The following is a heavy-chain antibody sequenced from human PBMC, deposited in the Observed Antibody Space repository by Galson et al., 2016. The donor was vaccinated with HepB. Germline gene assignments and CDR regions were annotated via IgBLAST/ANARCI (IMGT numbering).Heavy chain of an antibody. Sequence: TLSLTCTVSGGSITTGGYSWHWIRQSPGKGLEWIGYIYLSGTTYYNSSLQSRVSMSIDGSNDQFSLRLTSVTAADTAVYFYVGEGPSLTGNWFDPWGQGILVTVSS. CDR2: IYLSGTT. J-gene: IGHJ5*02. D-gene: IGHD7-27*01. CDR3: VGEGPSLTGNWFDP. CDR1: GGSITTGGYS. V-gene: IGHV4-30-2*06.